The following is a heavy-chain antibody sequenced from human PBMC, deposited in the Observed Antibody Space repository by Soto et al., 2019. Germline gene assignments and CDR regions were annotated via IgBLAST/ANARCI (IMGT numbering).Heavy chain of an antibody. Sequence: PSETLSLTCTVSGGSISSSSYYWGWIRQPPGKGLEWIGSIYYSGSTYYNPSLKSRVTISVDTSKNQFSLKLSSVTAADTAVYYCARRLLVVVPAATKYGWFDPWGQGTLVTVS. CDR2: IYYSGST. V-gene: IGHV4-39*01. J-gene: IGHJ5*02. CDR1: GGSISSSSYY. CDR3: ARRLLVVVPAATKYGWFDP. D-gene: IGHD2-2*01.